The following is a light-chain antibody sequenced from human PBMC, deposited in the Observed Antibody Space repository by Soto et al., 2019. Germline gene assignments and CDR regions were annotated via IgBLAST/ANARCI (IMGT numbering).Light chain of an antibody. CDR1: QSVSSH. Sequence: EIVLTQSPASLSLSPGERATLSCRASQSVSSHLAWFQQRPGQAPRLLIHGASNRATGIPARFGGSGSGTNFTLTISSLEPEDFAVYYCQQRSNWPPVLTFGGGTKVEIK. CDR2: GAS. CDR3: QQRSNWPPVLT. V-gene: IGKV3-11*01. J-gene: IGKJ4*01.